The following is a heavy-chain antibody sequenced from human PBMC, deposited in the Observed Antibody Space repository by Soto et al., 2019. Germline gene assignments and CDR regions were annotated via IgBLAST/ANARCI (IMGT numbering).Heavy chain of an antibody. D-gene: IGHD3-16*02. CDR3: TRDRRINYDYVWGSYRYPDY. CDR2: IRSKAYGGTT. V-gene: IGHV3-49*03. Sequence: GSLRLSCTASGFTFGDYAMSWFRQAPGKGLEWVGFIRSKAYGGTTEYAASVKGRFTISRDDSKSIAYLQMNSLKTEDTAVYYCTRDRRINYDYVWGSYRYPDYWGQGTLVTVSS. J-gene: IGHJ4*02. CDR1: GFTFGDYA.